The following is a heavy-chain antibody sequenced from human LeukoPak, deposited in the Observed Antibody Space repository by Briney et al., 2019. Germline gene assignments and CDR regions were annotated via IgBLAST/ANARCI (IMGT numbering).Heavy chain of an antibody. CDR1: GFTFDDYA. CDR3: AKDRGYQLPTYYYYGMDV. V-gene: IGHV3-9*01. Sequence: GGSLRLSCAASGFTFDDYAMHWVRQAPGKGLEWVSGISWNSGSIGYADSVKGRFTISRDNAKNSLYLQMNSLGAEDTALYYCAKDRGYQLPTYYYYGMDVWGQGTTVTVSS. D-gene: IGHD2-2*01. CDR2: ISWNSGSI. J-gene: IGHJ6*02.